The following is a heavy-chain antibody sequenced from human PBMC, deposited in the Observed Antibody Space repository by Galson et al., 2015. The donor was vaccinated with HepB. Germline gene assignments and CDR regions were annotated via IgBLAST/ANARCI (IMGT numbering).Heavy chain of an antibody. CDR1: GGSISSYY. D-gene: IGHD4-23*01. CDR2: NTYSGST. J-gene: IGHJ4*02. Sequence: ETLSLTCTVSGGSISSYYWSWIRQPPGKGLEWIGYNTYSGSTRYNPSLKSRVTISVDSSKNQFSLKLTSVTAADTAVYYCARGHLTYGGYFDYWGQGTLVTVSS. V-gene: IGHV4-59*01. CDR3: ARGHLTYGGYFDY.